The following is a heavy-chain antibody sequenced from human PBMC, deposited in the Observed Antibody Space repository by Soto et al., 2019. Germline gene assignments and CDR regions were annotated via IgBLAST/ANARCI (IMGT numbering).Heavy chain of an antibody. D-gene: IGHD2-2*01. CDR2: ISYDGSNK. CDR1: GFTFSSYA. J-gene: IGHJ4*02. CDR3: ARGPSSLTRFDY. V-gene: IGHV3-30-3*01. Sequence: GGSLRLSCAASGFTFSSYAMHWVRQAPGKGLEWVAVISYDGSNKYYADSVKGRFTISRDSSKNTLYLQMNSLRAEDTAVYYCARGPSSLTRFDYWGQGTLVTVSS.